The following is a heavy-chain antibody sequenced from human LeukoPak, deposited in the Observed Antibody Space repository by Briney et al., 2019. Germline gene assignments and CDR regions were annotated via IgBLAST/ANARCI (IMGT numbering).Heavy chain of an antibody. CDR1: GDSISSGGYY. CDR3: ARAPVATPSEFDY. D-gene: IGHD5-12*01. J-gene: IGHJ4*02. V-gene: IGHV4-31*03. CDR2: ISYSGNT. Sequence: PSQTLSLTCTVSGDSISSGGYYWSWIRQHPGKGLEWIGYISYSGNTYYNPSLKSRAPISADTPKNQFSLKLSSTTAADTAVYYCARAPVATPSEFDYWGQGTLVTVSS.